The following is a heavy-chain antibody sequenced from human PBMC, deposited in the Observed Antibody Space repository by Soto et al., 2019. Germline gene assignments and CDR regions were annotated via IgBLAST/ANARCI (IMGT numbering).Heavy chain of an antibody. J-gene: IGHJ4*02. CDR3: ARALGYSYGHLPIDY. CDR1: GGSFSGYY. Sequence: SETLSLTCAVYGGSFSGYYWSWIRQPPGKGLEWIGEINHSGSTNYNPSLKSRVTISVDTSKNQFSLKLSSVTAADTAVYYCARALGYSYGHLPIDYWGQGTLVTVSS. D-gene: IGHD5-18*01. V-gene: IGHV4-34*01. CDR2: INHSGST.